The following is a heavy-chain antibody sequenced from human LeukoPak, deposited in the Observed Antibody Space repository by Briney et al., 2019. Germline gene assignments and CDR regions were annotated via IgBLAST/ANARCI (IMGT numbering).Heavy chain of an antibody. CDR1: GYNFGGYW. CDR2: IYPADSDT. D-gene: IGHD3-22*01. V-gene: IGHV5-51*01. J-gene: IGHJ4*02. CDR3: ATPHDATAYYYDSSGYFY. Sequence: GESLKISCKGSGYNFGGYWIAWARQMPGKGLEWMGIIYPADSDTRYSPSFQGQVTISADKSITTAYLQWSSLKASDTAMYYCATPHDATAYYYDSSGYFYWGQGTLVTVSS.